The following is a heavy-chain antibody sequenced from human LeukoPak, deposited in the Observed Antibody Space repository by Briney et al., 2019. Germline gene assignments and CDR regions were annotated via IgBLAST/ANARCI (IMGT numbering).Heavy chain of an antibody. CDR2: VYSGGST. J-gene: IGHJ3*02. V-gene: IGHV3-66*01. CDR3: ARDSRGDAFDI. CDR1: GSTVSSNY. Sequence: GGSLRLSCAASGSTVSSNYMSWVRQAPGKGLEWVSVVYSGGSTYYADSVKGRFTISRDNSKNTLYLQMNSLRAEDTAVYYCARDSRGDAFDIWGQGTMVTVSS.